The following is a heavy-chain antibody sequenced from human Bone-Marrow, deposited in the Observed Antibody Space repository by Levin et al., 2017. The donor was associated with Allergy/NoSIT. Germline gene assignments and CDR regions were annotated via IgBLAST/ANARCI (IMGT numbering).Heavy chain of an antibody. CDR3: AKDYYDSSGYHDEDYFDY. CDR1: GFTFSSYA. CDR2: ISGSGGST. V-gene: IGHV3-23*01. J-gene: IGHJ4*02. Sequence: GGSLRLSCAASGFTFSSYAMSWVRQAPGKGLEWVSAISGSGGSTYYADSVKGRFTISRDNSKNTLYLQMNSLRAEDTAVYYCAKDYYDSSGYHDEDYFDYWGQGTLVTVSS. D-gene: IGHD3-22*01.